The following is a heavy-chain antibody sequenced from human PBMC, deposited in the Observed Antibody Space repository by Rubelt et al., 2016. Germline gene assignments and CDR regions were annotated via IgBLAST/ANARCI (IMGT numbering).Heavy chain of an antibody. J-gene: IGHJ6*02. CDR2: IWYDGSNK. CDR3: ARDPQVYYYGMDV. V-gene: IGHV3-33*01. Sequence: VAVIWYDGSNKYYADSVKGRFTISRDNSKNTLYLQMNSLRAEDTAVYYCARDPQVYYYGMDVWGQGTTVAVSS.